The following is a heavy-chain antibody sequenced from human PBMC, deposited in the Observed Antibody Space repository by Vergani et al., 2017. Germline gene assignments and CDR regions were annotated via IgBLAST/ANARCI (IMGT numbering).Heavy chain of an antibody. CDR3: ARRSGILFGDLLRRGLVEY. CDR1: GGSFSVYY. V-gene: IGHV4-34*01. J-gene: IGHJ4*02. D-gene: IGHD3-10*01. CDR2: SNHGGIS. Sequence: QVQLQQWGAGLLKPSETLSLTCAVYGGSFSVYYWNWIRQSPGKGLEWIGESNHGGISSYNPSLKSRVSIALDTSKNQFSLKLTAVPAADTAVYYSARRSGILFGDLLRRGLVEYRGQGTLVTVSS.